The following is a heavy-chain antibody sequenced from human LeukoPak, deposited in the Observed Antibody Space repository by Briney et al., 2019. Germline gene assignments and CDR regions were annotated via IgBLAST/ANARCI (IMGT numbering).Heavy chain of an antibody. CDR3: ARSYIAAAGTFDY. J-gene: IGHJ4*02. D-gene: IGHD6-13*01. CDR1: GFTFSDYY. V-gene: IGHV3-11*04. Sequence: AGGSLRLSCAASGFTFSDYYMSWIRQAPGKGLEWVSYISSSGSTIYYADSVKSRFTISRDNAKNSLYLQMNSLRAEDTAVYYCARSYIAAAGTFDYWGQGTLVTVSS. CDR2: ISSSGSTI.